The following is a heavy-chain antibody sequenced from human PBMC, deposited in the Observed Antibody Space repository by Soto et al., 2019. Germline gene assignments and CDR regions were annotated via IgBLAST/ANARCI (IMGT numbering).Heavy chain of an antibody. CDR2: IDIGGNT. CDR3: ARGRGSTGYLGREHYFDY. Sequence: EVQVVESGGGLVQPGGSLRLSCAASGFSVTSNYMNWVRQAPGKGLEGVSIIDIGGNTYYADSGKDRFTISRDNSRNTLYLHMDSLRAEDTAVYYCARGRGSTGYLGREHYFDYWGQGTLVTVSP. V-gene: IGHV3-66*01. J-gene: IGHJ4*02. D-gene: IGHD2-2*01. CDR1: GFSVTSNY.